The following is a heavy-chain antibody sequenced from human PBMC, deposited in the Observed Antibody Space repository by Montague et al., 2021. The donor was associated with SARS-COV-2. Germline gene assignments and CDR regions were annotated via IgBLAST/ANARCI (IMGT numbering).Heavy chain of an antibody. D-gene: IGHD2-2*01. Sequence: SETLSLTCTVSGGSISNYYWSWIRQPAGKGLEWIGRIYASGNTNYNPSLKSRVAMSVDTSKDQFSLKLSSVTAADTAVYYCARFAYRLLFIASYYGMDVWGQGTTVTVSS. CDR2: IYASGNT. CDR3: ARFAYRLLFIASYYGMDV. V-gene: IGHV4-4*07. J-gene: IGHJ6*02. CDR1: GGSISNYY.